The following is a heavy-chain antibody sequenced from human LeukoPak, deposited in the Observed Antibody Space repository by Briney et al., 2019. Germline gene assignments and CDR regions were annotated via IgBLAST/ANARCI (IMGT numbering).Heavy chain of an antibody. V-gene: IGHV4-39*07. CDR3: ARVALIIWFGELLPALFDY. Sequence: SETLSLTCTVSGGSISSSSYYWGWIRQPPGKGLEWIGSIYYSGSTYYNPSLKSRITISVDTAKNQFSLKLSSVTAADTAVYYCARVALIIWFGELLPALFDYWGQGTLVTVSS. CDR1: GGSISSSSYY. J-gene: IGHJ4*02. CDR2: IYYSGST. D-gene: IGHD3-10*01.